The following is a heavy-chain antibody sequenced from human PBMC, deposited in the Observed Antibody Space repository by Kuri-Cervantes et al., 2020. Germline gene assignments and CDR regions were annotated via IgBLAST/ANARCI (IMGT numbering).Heavy chain of an antibody. CDR1: GFTFDDYA. V-gene: IGHV3-9*01. Sequence: GGSLRLSCAASGFTFDDYAMHWVRQAPGKGLEWVSGISWNSGSIGYADSVKGRFTISRDNTKNSLYLQMNSLSDEDTAVYYCARDDNWGFDYWGQGTPVTVSS. J-gene: IGHJ4*02. D-gene: IGHD1-1*01. CDR3: ARDDNWGFDY. CDR2: ISWNSGSI.